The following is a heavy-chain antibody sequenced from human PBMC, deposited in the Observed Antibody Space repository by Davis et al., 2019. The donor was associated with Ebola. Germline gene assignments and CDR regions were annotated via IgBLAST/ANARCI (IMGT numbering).Heavy chain of an antibody. CDR2: IKYDGTEK. Sequence: GESLKISCAASGFTFSDYWMNWVRQAPGKGLEWVANIKYDGTEKYYVDSVKGRFTISRDNAKNSLYLQMNSLRDEDTAVYYCTTTYGDYGNDYWGQGTLVTVSS. CDR1: GFTFSDYW. J-gene: IGHJ4*02. D-gene: IGHD4-17*01. CDR3: TTTYGDYGNDY. V-gene: IGHV3-7*01.